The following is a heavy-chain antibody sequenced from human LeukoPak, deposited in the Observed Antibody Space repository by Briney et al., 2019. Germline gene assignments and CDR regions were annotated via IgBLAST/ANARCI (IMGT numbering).Heavy chain of an antibody. CDR3: VKDRGTESYYYDSSGYPWSSDY. CDR2: IGGSGGST. D-gene: IGHD3-22*01. Sequence: GGSLRLSCAASGFTFSSYAMSWVRQAPGKGLEWVSAIGGSGGSTYYADSVKGRFTISRDNSKNTLYLQMNSLRAEDTAVYYCVKDRGTESYYYDSSGYPWSSDYWGQGTLVTVSS. CDR1: GFTFSSYA. J-gene: IGHJ4*02. V-gene: IGHV3-23*01.